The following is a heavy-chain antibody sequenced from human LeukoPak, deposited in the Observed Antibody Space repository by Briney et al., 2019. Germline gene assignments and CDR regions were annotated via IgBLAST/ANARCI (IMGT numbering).Heavy chain of an antibody. Sequence: PSETLSLTCTVSGGSISSYYWSWIRQPPGEGLEWIGYIYYSGSTNYNPSLKSRVTISVDTSKNQFSLKLSSVTAADTAVYYCARDDYGDYVFSYWGQGTLVTVSS. CDR3: ARDDYGDYVFSY. D-gene: IGHD4-17*01. V-gene: IGHV4-59*01. CDR1: GGSISSYY. J-gene: IGHJ4*02. CDR2: IYYSGST.